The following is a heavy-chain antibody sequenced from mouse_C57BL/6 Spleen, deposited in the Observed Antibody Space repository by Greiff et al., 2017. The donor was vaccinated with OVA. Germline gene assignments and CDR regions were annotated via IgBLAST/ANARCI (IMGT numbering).Heavy chain of an antibody. V-gene: IGHV1-42*01. Sequence: VQLQQSGPELVKPGASVKISCKASGYSFTGYYMNWVKQSPEQSLEWIGEINPSTGGTTYNQKFKAKATLTVDKSSSTAYMQLKSLTSEDSAVYYCASPLPYVWGKGTTVTVSS. CDR1: GYSFTGYY. CDR3: ASPLPYV. CDR2: INPSTGGT. J-gene: IGHJ1*03.